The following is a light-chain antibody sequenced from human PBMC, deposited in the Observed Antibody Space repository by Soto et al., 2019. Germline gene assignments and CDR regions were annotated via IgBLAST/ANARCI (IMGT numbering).Light chain of an antibody. CDR2: DAS. CDR1: QSVSSY. V-gene: IGKV3-11*01. Sequence: EIVLTQSPATLSLSPGERATLSCRASQSVSSYLAWYQQKPGQAPRLLIYDASNRATGIPARFSGSGSGTDFTLTISSLEPEDFAVYYCQQRSNWPTTFGQGTKVEMK. CDR3: QQRSNWPTT. J-gene: IGKJ1*01.